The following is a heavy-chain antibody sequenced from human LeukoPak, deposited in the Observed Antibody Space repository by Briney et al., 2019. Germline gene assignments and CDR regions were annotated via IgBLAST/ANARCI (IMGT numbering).Heavy chain of an antibody. J-gene: IGHJ5*02. CDR2: ISGSGSST. CDR1: GFTFSSYT. CDR3: AKERQTGDYFTSDR. D-gene: IGHD4-17*01. V-gene: IGHV3-23*01. Sequence: PGGSLRLSCAASGFTFSSYTMNWFRQAPGKGLEWVSAISGSGSSTYYAGSVKGRFTISRDNSKNTLYLQMNSLRGEDAAVYYCAKERQTGDYFTSDRWGQGTLVTVSS.